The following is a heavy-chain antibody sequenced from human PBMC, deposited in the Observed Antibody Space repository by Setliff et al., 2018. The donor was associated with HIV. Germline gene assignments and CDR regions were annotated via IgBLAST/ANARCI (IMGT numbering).Heavy chain of an antibody. CDR3: ARNFGLSPSGKYYYYYGMDI. D-gene: IGHD3-10*01. CDR1: GYTFTGYY. Sequence: ASVKVSCKASGYTFTGYYMHWVRQAPGQGLEWMGWINPNSGGTNYAQKFQGWVTMTRDTSISTAYMELSSLRSEDTAVYYCARNFGLSPSGKYYYYYGMDIWGQGTTVTVSS. CDR2: INPNSGGT. V-gene: IGHV1-2*04. J-gene: IGHJ6*02.